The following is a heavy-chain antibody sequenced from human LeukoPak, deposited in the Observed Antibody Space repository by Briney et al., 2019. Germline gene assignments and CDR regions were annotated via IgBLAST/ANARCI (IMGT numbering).Heavy chain of an antibody. CDR1: GYTFTSYY. CDR3: ARDQGGSIYYYYYGMDV. J-gene: IGHJ6*02. CDR2: INPSGGST. D-gene: IGHD2-15*01. Sequence: GASVKVSCKASGYTFTSYYMHWVRQAPGQGLEWMGIINPSGGSTSYAQKFQGRVTMTRDTSTSTVYMELSCLRSEDTAVYYCARDQGGSIYYYYYGMDVWGQGTTVTVSS. V-gene: IGHV1-46*01.